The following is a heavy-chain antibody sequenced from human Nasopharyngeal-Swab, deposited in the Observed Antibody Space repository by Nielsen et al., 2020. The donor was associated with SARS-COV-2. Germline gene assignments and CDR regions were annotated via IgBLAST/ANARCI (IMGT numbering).Heavy chain of an antibody. D-gene: IGHD3-3*01. CDR1: GGSISSYY. V-gene: IGHV4-59*08. CDR3: ARSYDFWGGYHYNWFDP. CDR2: IYYSGNT. J-gene: IGHJ5*02. Sequence: SETLSLTCTVSGGSISSYYWSWIRQPPGKGLEWIGYIYYSGNTNYNPSLKSRVTISVDTSKNQFSLKLSSVTAADTAVYYCARSYDFWGGYHYNWFDPWGQGTLVTVSS.